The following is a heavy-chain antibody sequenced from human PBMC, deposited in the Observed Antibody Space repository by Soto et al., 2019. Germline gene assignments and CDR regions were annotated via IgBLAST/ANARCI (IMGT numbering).Heavy chain of an antibody. J-gene: IGHJ2*01. Sequence: EVQLVESGGGLVKPGGSLRLSCAASGFTFSSYSMNWVRQAPGKGLEWVSSISSSSSYIYYADSVKGRFTISRDNAKNSLYLQMNSLRAEDTAVYYCARDQGPSSSYDWYFDLCGRGTLVTVSS. V-gene: IGHV3-21*01. CDR2: ISSSSSYI. CDR1: GFTFSSYS. D-gene: IGHD6-6*01. CDR3: ARDQGPSSSYDWYFDL.